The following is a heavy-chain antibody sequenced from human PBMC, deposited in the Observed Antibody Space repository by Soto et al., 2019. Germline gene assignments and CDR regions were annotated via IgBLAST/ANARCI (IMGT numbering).Heavy chain of an antibody. D-gene: IGHD2-15*01. V-gene: IGHV3-30-3*01. Sequence: GGSLRPSCAASGFTFSSYAMHWVRQAPGKGLEWVAVISYDGSNKYYADSVKGRFTISRDNSKNTLYLQMNSLRAEDTDVYYCAGESGLPADERLDYWGQGTLVTVSS. CDR2: ISYDGSNK. J-gene: IGHJ4*02. CDR1: GFTFSSYA. CDR3: AGESGLPADERLDY.